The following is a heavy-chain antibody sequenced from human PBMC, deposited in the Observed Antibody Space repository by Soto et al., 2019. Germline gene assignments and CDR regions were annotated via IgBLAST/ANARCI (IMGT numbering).Heavy chain of an antibody. CDR2: TSSDGSYK. CDR3: ANNMVRGTWYFDY. V-gene: IGHV3-30*18. CDR1: GFTFSAYG. D-gene: IGHD3-10*01. Sequence: QVQLVESGGGVVQPGRSLRLSCAAYGFTFSAYGMHWVRQAPGKGLEWVAATSSDGSYKYYTDSVKGRFTISRDNSKNSLYLQMNGLRAEDTAVYFCANNMVRGTWYFDYWGQGTLVTVSS. J-gene: IGHJ4*02.